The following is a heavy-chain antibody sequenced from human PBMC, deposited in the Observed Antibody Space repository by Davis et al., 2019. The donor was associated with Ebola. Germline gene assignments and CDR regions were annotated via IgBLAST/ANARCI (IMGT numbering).Heavy chain of an antibody. CDR2: MNPNSGNT. Sequence: ASVKVSCKASGYTFTSYDINWVRQATGQGLEWMGWMNPNSGNTGYAQKFQGRVTMTRNTSISTAYMELSSLRSEDTAVYYCARGKWFGDLRSLYGMDVWGQGTTVTVSS. CDR3: ARGKWFGDLRSLYGMDV. J-gene: IGHJ6*02. V-gene: IGHV1-8*01. D-gene: IGHD3-10*01. CDR1: GYTFTSYD.